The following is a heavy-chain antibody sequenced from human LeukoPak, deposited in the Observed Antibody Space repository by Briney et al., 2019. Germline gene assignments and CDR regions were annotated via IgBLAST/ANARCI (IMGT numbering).Heavy chain of an antibody. D-gene: IGHD2-2*01. V-gene: IGHV1-8*01. CDR1: GYTFTSYD. Sequence: GASVKVSCKASGYTFTSYDINWVRQATGQGLEWMGWMNPNSGNTGYAQKFQGRVTMTRNTSISTAYMELSSLRSEDTAVYYCARSDIEVVPANSLGDYWGQGTLVTVSS. J-gene: IGHJ4*02. CDR2: MNPNSGNT. CDR3: ARSDIEVVPANSLGDY.